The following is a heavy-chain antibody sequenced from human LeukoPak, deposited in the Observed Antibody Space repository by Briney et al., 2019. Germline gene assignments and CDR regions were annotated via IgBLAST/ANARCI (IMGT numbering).Heavy chain of an antibody. V-gene: IGHV3-66*01. CDR2: IYSGDNT. Sequence: GGSLRLSCAASGFTVSSNYMSWVRQAPGKGLEWVSVIYSGDNTYYADSVKGRFTISRDISKNTLYLQMNSLRVEDTAVYYCARVFRPSLTVFIIRGAFDIWGQGTMVTVSS. CDR1: GFTVSSNY. D-gene: IGHD3-3*01. J-gene: IGHJ3*02. CDR3: ARVFRPSLTVFIIRGAFDI.